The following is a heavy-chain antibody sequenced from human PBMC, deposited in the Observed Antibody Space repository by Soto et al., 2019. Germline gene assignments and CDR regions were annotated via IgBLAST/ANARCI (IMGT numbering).Heavy chain of an antibody. D-gene: IGHD3-22*01. J-gene: IGHJ4*02. V-gene: IGHV1-69*13. CDR1: GGTFSSYA. Sequence: SVKVSCKASGGTFSSYAISWVRQAPGQGLEWMGGIIPIFGTANYAQKFQGRVTITADESTSTAYMELSSLRSEDTAVYYCARCGLYSSGYYYGLDYWGQGTLVTVSS. CDR2: IIPIFGTA. CDR3: ARCGLYSSGYYYGLDY.